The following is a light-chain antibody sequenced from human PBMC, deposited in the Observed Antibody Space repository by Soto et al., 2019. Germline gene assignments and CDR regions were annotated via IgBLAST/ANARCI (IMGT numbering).Light chain of an antibody. CDR2: ENN. Sequence: QSVLTQPPSASGTPGQRVSISCSGSSSNIGRDPVNWYQHLPGTAPTLLIYENNQRPSGVPDRFSGSKSGTSASLAISGLQSEDEADYFCAGWDADLRGFVFGTGTKLTVL. CDR1: SSNIGRDP. J-gene: IGLJ1*01. CDR3: AGWDADLRGFV. V-gene: IGLV1-44*01.